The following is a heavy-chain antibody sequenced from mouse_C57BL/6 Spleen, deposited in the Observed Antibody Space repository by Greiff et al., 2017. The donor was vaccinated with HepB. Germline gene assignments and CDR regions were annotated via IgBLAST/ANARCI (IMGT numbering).Heavy chain of an antibody. CDR3: ARVGTGTVFAY. J-gene: IGHJ3*01. V-gene: IGHV1-26*01. CDR2: INPNNGGT. CDR1: GYTFTDYY. D-gene: IGHD4-1*01. Sequence: EVQLQQSGPELVKPGASVKISCKASGYTFTDYYMNWVKQSHGKSLEWIGDINPNNGGTSYNQKFKGKATLTVDKSSSTAYMELRSLTSEDSAVYYCARVGTGTVFAYWGQGTLVTVSA.